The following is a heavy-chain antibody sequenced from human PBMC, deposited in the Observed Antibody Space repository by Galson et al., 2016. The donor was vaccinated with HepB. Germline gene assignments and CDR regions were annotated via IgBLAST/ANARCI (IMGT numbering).Heavy chain of an antibody. D-gene: IGHD1-1*01. V-gene: IGHV5-51*01. Sequence: QSGAEVKKPGESLKISCKTSGFSFATHWIAWVRQMPGKGLEWMGIIYAGDSETRYSPPFQGQVTISVDKSTAVAYLQWNGLKASDSAMYYCARQRRNYGMDVGGQGTTVTVSS. J-gene: IGHJ6*02. CDR1: GFSFATHW. CDR2: IYAGDSET. CDR3: ARQRRNYGMDV.